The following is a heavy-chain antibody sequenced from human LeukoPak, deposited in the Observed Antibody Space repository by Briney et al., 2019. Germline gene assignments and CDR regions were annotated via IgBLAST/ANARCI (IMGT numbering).Heavy chain of an antibody. CDR2: IIPILGIA. J-gene: IGHJ4*02. CDR1: GGTFSSYA. V-gene: IGHV1-69*04. CDR3: ARAYQLLLGYYFDY. Sequence: SVKVSCKASGGTFSSYAISWVRQAPGQGLEWMGRIIPILGIANCAQKFQGRVTITADKSTSTAYMELSSLRSEDTAVYYCARAYQLLLGYYFDYWGQGTLVTVSS. D-gene: IGHD2-2*01.